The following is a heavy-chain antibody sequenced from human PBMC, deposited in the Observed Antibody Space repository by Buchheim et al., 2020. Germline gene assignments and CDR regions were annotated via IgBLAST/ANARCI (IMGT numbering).Heavy chain of an antibody. D-gene: IGHD3-3*01. CDR1: GFTFSSYS. Sequence: EVQLVESGGGLVKPGGSLRLSCAASGFTFSSYSMNWVRQAPGKGLEWVSSISSSSSYIYYADSVKGRFTISRDNAKNSLYLQMNSLRAEDTAVYYCARDSGGTYYDFWSGYPSAYYYYMDVWGKGTT. J-gene: IGHJ6*03. V-gene: IGHV3-21*01. CDR3: ARDSGGTYYDFWSGYPSAYYYYMDV. CDR2: ISSSSSYI.